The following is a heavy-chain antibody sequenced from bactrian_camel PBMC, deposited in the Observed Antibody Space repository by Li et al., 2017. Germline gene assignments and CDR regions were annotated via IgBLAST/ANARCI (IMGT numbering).Heavy chain of an antibody. CDR3: AAGGAMVHSATRGKGVWTT. V-gene: IGHV3S53*01. CDR1: GTLYKHYS. J-gene: IGHJ4*01. Sequence: QVQLVESGGGLVQPGGSLRLSCAASGTLYKHYSLAWFREREGIAAITDEGETMYAQSVKRRFTISQDNAKNTLYLQMNSLKPEDTAMYYCAAGGAMVHSATRGKGVWTTGARGPRSPSP. D-gene: IGHD2*01. CDR2: ITDEGET.